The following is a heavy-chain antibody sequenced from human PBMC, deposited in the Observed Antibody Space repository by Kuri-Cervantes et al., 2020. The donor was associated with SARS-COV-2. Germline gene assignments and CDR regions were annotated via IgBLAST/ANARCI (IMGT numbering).Heavy chain of an antibody. J-gene: IGHJ4*02. D-gene: IGHD6-13*01. V-gene: IGHV3-48*02. CDR3: ARAISSWFDY. CDR1: GFTFSSYS. Sequence: GESLKISCAASGFTFSSYSMNWVRQAPGKGLEWVSYISSSSSTIYYADSVKGRFTISRDNAKNSLYLQMNSLRDEDTAVYYCARAISSWFDYWGQGTRVTVSS. CDR2: ISSSSSTI.